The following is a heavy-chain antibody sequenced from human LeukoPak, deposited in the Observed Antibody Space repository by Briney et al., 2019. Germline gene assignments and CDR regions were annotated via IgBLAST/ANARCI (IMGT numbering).Heavy chain of an antibody. J-gene: IGHJ4*02. CDR1: GGSISSGGYY. CDR2: FYYSGST. V-gene: IGHV4-31*03. CDR3: ARGIMSTVAYFGY. Sequence: SQTLSLTCSVSGGSISSGGYYWSWIRQHPGKGLEWIGDFYYSGSTHYNPSLKSRPSISRDTSKNQFSLRLTSVTAADTAVYYCARGIMSTVAYFGYWGQGSLVNVSS. D-gene: IGHD5/OR15-5a*01.